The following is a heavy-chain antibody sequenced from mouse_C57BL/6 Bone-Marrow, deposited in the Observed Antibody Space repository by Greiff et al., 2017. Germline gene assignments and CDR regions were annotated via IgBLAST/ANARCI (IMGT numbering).Heavy chain of an antibody. D-gene: IGHD2-10*02. CDR3: TRSGYGNFFAY. V-gene: IGHV1-15*01. Sequence: QVQLKQSGAELVRPGASVTLSCKASGYTFTDYEMHWVKQTPVHGLEWIGAIDPETGGTAYNQKFKGKAILTADKSSSTAYMELRSLTSEDSAVYYCTRSGYGNFFAYWGQGTLVTVSA. CDR2: IDPETGGT. CDR1: GYTFTDYE. J-gene: IGHJ3*01.